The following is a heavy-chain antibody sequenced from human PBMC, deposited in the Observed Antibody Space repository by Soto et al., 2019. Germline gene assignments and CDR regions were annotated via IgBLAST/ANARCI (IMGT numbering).Heavy chain of an antibody. CDR2: IIPIFGTA. D-gene: IGHD4-17*01. Sequence: GASVKVSCKASGGTFSIYAISWVRQAPGQGREWMGGIIPIFGTANYEQKFQGRVTITADESTSTAYMELSSLRSEDTAVYSCARHTSVTRHYYYYYGMDVCGQGTTVTVSS. J-gene: IGHJ6*02. CDR1: GGTFSIYA. V-gene: IGHV1-69*13. CDR3: ARHTSVTRHYYYYYGMDV.